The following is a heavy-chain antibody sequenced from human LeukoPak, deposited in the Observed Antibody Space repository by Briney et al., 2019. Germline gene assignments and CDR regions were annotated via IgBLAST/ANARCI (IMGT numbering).Heavy chain of an antibody. Sequence: GASVKVSCKASGGTFSSYAISWVRQAPGQGLEWMGGIIPIFGTANYAQKFQGRVTITADESTSTAYMELSSLRSEDTAVYYRAILLTYYDFPWGQGTLVTVSS. D-gene: IGHD3-3*01. CDR3: AILLTYYDFP. V-gene: IGHV1-69*13. CDR1: GGTFSSYA. J-gene: IGHJ5*02. CDR2: IIPIFGTA.